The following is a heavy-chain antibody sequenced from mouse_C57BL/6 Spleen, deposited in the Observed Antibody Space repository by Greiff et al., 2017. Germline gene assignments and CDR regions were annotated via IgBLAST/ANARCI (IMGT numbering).Heavy chain of an antibody. D-gene: IGHD2-5*01. Sequence: QVTLKVSGPGILQPSQTLSLTCSFSGFSLSTFGTGVGWIRQPSGKGLEWLAHIWWDDDKYYNPALKSRLTISKDTSKNQVFLKSANVDTADTATYYCARNSYYSNYPYYFDYWGQGTTLTVSS. CDR1: GFSLSTFGTG. CDR2: IWWDDDK. CDR3: ARNSYYSNYPYYFDY. V-gene: IGHV8-8*01. J-gene: IGHJ2*01.